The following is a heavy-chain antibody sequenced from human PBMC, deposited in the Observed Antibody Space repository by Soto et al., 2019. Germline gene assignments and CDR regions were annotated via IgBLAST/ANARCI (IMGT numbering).Heavy chain of an antibody. Sequence: SETLSLTCAVYGGSFSGYYWSWIRQPPGKGLEWIGEINHSGSTNYNPSLKSRVTISVDTSKNQFSLKLSSVTAADTAVYYCARGVSGPDYWGQGTLVTVSS. CDR2: INHSGST. CDR1: GGSFSGYY. V-gene: IGHV4-34*01. J-gene: IGHJ4*02. CDR3: ARGVSGPDY. D-gene: IGHD6-25*01.